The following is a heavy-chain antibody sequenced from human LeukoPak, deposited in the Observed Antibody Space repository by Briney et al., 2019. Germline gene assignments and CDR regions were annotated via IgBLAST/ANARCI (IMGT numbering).Heavy chain of an antibody. D-gene: IGHD1-26*01. CDR1: GGSFSNYY. CDR3: ARGQGGNYYLNYFDY. CDR2: FYYSGST. Sequence: SETLSLTCTVQGGSFSNYYWSWIRQPPGKGLEWIGHFYYSGSTTHSPSLKSRVTISVDTARNQFSLKLTSVSAADTAVYFCARGQGGNYYLNYFDYWGQGALVTVSS. J-gene: IGHJ4*02. V-gene: IGHV4-59*01.